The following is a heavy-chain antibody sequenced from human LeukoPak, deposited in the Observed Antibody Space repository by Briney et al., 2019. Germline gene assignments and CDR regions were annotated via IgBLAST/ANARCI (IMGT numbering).Heavy chain of an antibody. CDR1: GFTFTNYW. CDR2: IKTDGTTT. J-gene: IGHJ4*02. CDR3: AREGGLQPDY. D-gene: IGHD5-24*01. Sequence: PGGSLRLSCAASGFTFTNYWMHWVRQAPGKGLVWVSRIKTDGTTTTYADSVKGRFTISRDNAKNSLYLQMNSLRAEDTAVYYCAREGGLQPDYWGQGTLVTVSS. V-gene: IGHV3-74*01.